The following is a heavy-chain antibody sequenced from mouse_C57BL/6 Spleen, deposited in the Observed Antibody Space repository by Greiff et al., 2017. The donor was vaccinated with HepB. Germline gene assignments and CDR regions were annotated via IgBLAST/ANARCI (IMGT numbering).Heavy chain of an antibody. CDR3: ARSDGSGLFAY. J-gene: IGHJ3*01. CDR1: GYAFTNYL. V-gene: IGHV1-54*01. Sequence: VQLQQSGAELVRPGTSVKVSCKASGYAFTNYLIEWVKQRPGQGLEWIGVINPGSGGTNYNEKFKGKATLTADKSSSTAYMQLSSLTSEDSAVYFCARSDGSGLFAYWGQGTLVTVSA. D-gene: IGHD1-1*01. CDR2: INPGSGGT.